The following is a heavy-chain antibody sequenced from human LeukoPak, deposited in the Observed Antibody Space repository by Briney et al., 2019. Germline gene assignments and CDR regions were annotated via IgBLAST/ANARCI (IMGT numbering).Heavy chain of an antibody. J-gene: IGHJ4*02. D-gene: IGHD1-14*01. CDR2: ISHDANNK. V-gene: IGHV3-30-3*01. CDR3: ARGAPPDY. Sequence: PGGSLRPSCAASGFIFSNYAIYWVRQAPGKGLEWVAVISHDANNKYYADSVKGRFTISRDNSNNALYLQMNSLRAEDTAVYYCARGAPPDYWGQGTLLTVSS. CDR1: GFIFSNYA.